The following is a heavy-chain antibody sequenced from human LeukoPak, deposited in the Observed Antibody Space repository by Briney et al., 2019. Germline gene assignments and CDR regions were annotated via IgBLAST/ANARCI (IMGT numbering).Heavy chain of an antibody. J-gene: IGHJ4*02. CDR2: INPNSGGT. Sequence: GASVKVSCKASGYTFTGYYMHWVRQAPGQGLEWMGWINPNSGGTNYAQKFQGRVTMTRDTSISTAYMELSRLRSDETAVYYCVITGELLFGDLVLDYWGQGTLVTVSS. CDR1: GYTFTGYY. CDR3: VITGELLFGDLVLDY. V-gene: IGHV1-2*02. D-gene: IGHD3-10*01.